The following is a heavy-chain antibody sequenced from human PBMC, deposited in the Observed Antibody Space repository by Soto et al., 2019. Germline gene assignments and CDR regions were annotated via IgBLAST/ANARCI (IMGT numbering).Heavy chain of an antibody. CDR1: GFTFSSYS. Sequence: GGSLRLSCGGSGFTFSSYSMSWVRQAPGKGLEWVSGFRTSGDGGTTYYADSVKGRFTISRDNSKNMLFLQMNSLRAEDTAIYYCAKKVNSGPGSQYFDYWGQGTLVTVS. J-gene: IGHJ4*02. D-gene: IGHD3-10*01. CDR2: FRTSGDGGTT. CDR3: AKKVNSGPGSQYFDY. V-gene: IGHV3-23*01.